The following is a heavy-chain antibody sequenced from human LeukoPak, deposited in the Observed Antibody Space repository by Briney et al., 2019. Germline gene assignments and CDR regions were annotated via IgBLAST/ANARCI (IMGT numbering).Heavy chain of an antibody. D-gene: IGHD1-14*01. CDR1: GFTFSSYG. V-gene: IGHV3-30*18. J-gene: IGHJ4*02. CDR2: ISYDGSNK. CDR3: AKDRDEPVPDY. Sequence: GGSLRLSCAASGFTFSSYGMHWVRQAPGKGLEWVAVISYDGSNKYYADSVKGRFTISRDNSKNTLYLQMNSLRAEDTAVYYCAKDRDEPVPDYWGQGTLVTVSS.